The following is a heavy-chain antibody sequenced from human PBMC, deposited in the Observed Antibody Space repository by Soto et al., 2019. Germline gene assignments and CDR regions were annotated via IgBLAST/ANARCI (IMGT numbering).Heavy chain of an antibody. CDR1: GFTFSSYE. CDR2: ISSSGSTI. V-gene: IGHV3-48*03. J-gene: IGHJ6*02. Sequence: GGSLRLSCAASGFTFSSYEMNWVRQAPGKGLEWVSYISSSGSTIYYADSVKGRFTISRDNAKNSLYLQMNSLRAEDTAVYYCARDLYTWEILGQYYYYGMDVWGQGAPVTI. D-gene: IGHD1-26*01. CDR3: ARDLYTWEILGQYYYYGMDV.